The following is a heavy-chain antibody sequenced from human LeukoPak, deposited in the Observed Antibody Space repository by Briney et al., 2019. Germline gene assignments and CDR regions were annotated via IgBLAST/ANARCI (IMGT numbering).Heavy chain of an antibody. D-gene: IGHD3-10*01. CDR1: GFTFVTYW. Sequence: GGSLRLTCAASGFTFVTYWMHWVRQAPGKGLVWVSRINSDESSTSYADSVKGRFTISRDNAKNTLYLQMNSLRAEDTAVYYCARSMVRGDIWGQGTMVTVSS. V-gene: IGHV3-74*01. CDR2: INSDESST. J-gene: IGHJ3*02. CDR3: ARSMVRGDI.